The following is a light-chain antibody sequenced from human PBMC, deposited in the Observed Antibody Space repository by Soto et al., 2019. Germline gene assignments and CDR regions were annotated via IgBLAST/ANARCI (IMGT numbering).Light chain of an antibody. Sequence: QSVLTQPPSVSAAPGQKVTISCSGTSANIGSNYVSWYQHLPGTTPKLVIYDSDRRPSEIPDRFSGSKSGTSATLDINGLQTGDEADYYCGAWDGSLRGVLFGGGSKLPVL. J-gene: IGLJ3*02. CDR1: SANIGSNY. CDR2: DSD. V-gene: IGLV1-51*01. CDR3: GAWDGSLRGVL.